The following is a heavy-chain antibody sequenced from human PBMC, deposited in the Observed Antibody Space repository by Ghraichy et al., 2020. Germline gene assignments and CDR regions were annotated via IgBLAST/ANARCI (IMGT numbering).Heavy chain of an antibody. J-gene: IGHJ5*02. V-gene: IGHV3-74*01. CDR2: INSDGSGT. CDR3: ARPGGYSYGYNWFDP. D-gene: IGHD5-18*01. CDR1: GFTFSSYW. Sequence: GGSLRLSCAASGFTFSSYWMHWVRQPPGRGLEWVSRINSDGSGTTYAASVKGRFTISRDNARNTLYLEMNSLRAEDTAVYYCARPGGYSYGYNWFDPWGQGTLVTVSS.